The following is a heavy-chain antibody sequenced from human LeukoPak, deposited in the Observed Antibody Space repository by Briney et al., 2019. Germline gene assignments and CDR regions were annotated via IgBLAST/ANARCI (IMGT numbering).Heavy chain of an antibody. CDR3: AELGITMIGGV. J-gene: IGHJ6*04. Sequence: GGSLRLSCAASGFTFSSYWMHWVRQAPGKGLVWVSRLNSDESSTNYADSVKGRFTISRDNAKNSLYLQMNSLRAEDTAVYYCAELGITMIGGVWGKGTTVTISS. V-gene: IGHV3-74*01. CDR1: GFTFSSYW. D-gene: IGHD3-10*02. CDR2: LNSDESST.